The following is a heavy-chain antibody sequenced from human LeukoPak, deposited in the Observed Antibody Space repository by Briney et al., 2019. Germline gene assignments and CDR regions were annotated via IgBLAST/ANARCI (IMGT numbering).Heavy chain of an antibody. CDR3: ARDGARITMVRGPKAPRNAFDI. CDR2: IYTSGST. CDR1: GGSISSYY. D-gene: IGHD3-10*01. Sequence: PSQTLSLTCTVSGGSISSYYWSWIRQPAGKGLEWIGRIYTSGSTNYNPSLKSRVTMSVDTSKNQFSLKLSSVTAADTAVYYCARDGARITMVRGPKAPRNAFDIWGQGTMVTVSS. J-gene: IGHJ3*02. V-gene: IGHV4-4*07.